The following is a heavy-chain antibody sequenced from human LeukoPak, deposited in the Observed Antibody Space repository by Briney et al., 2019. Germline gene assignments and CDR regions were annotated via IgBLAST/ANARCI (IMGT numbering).Heavy chain of an antibody. J-gene: IGHJ6*02. CDR2: INAGNGNT. CDR3: ARGRPLYSGSYYYYGMDV. Sequence: ASVKVSCKASGYTFTSYAMHWVRQAPGQRLEWMGWINAGNGNTKYSQKFQGRVTITRDTSASTAYMELSSLRSEGTAVYYCARGRPLYSGSYYYYGMDVWGQGTTVTVSS. V-gene: IGHV1-3*01. D-gene: IGHD1-26*01. CDR1: GYTFTSYA.